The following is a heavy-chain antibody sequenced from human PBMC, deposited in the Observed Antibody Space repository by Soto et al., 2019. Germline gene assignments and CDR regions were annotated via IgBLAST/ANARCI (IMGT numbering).Heavy chain of an antibody. CDR2: IESGGST. CDR1: GFTVNSSY. CDR3: AKDLGPLRLLNYYFYGLDV. Sequence: EVQLVETGGGVIQRGGSLRLSCNASGFTVNSSYMSWVRQAPGMGLEWVAVIESGGSTHYADSVKGRFTISRDNSKNMIYLQLDTLRADDTAVYYCAKDLGPLRLLNYYFYGLDVWDQGTTVTVSS. D-gene: IGHD2-15*01. J-gene: IGHJ6*02. V-gene: IGHV3-53*02.